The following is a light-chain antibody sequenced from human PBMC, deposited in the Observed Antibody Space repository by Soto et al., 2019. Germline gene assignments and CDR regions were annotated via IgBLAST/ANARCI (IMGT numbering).Light chain of an antibody. J-gene: IGKJ2*01. CDR2: FAS. CDR1: RSLLHSNGYNY. CDR3: MQAIQPPRT. V-gene: IGKV2-28*01. Sequence: DIVMTQSPLSLPVTPGEPASISCRSSRSLLHSNGYNYLDWYLQKPGQSPQLLIHFASNRASGVPDSFRGSGSGTDFTLKISRVEAEDVGVYYCMQAIQPPRTFGQGTKLEIK.